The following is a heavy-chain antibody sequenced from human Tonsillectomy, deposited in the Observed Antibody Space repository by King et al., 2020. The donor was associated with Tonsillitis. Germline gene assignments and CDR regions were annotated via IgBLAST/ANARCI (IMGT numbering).Heavy chain of an antibody. Sequence: VQLVESGGGLVQPGGSLRLSCAASGFTFSNYAMSWVRQAPGKGLEWVSGLSSSGGSTYYADSVKGRFTISRDNSKNTLYLQMNSLRAQDTAVYYCAKGAGPDTALALDYWGQGTLVSVSS. CDR2: LSSSGGST. CDR3: AKGAGPDTALALDY. D-gene: IGHD5-18*01. CDR1: GFTFSNYA. J-gene: IGHJ4*02. V-gene: IGHV3-23*04.